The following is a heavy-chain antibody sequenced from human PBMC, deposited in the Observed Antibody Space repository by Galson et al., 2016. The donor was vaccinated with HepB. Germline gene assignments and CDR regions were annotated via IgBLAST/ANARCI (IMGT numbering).Heavy chain of an antibody. J-gene: IGHJ4*02. Sequence: SLRLSCAASGFNFGTYAMSWVRQAPGKGLEWASGISGSGGTTYYADSVKGWFTISRDNSKNTLYLQMNSLRAEDTAVYYCAKTWAYGTGWYGCNDFWGQGTLVTVSS. V-gene: IGHV3-23*01. D-gene: IGHD6-13*01. CDR2: ISGSGGTT. CDR3: AKTWAYGTGWYGCNDF. CDR1: GFNFGTYA.